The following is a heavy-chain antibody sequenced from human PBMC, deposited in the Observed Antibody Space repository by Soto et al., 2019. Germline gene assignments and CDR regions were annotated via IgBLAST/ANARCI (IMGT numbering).Heavy chain of an antibody. CDR1: GYSFTSYW. CDR2: IYPGDSDT. D-gene: IGHD2-2*01. V-gene: IGHV5-51*01. J-gene: IGHJ5*02. CDR3: ARGYCTTTICDPWFDP. Sequence: GESLKISCTGVGYSFTSYWIAWVRQMPGKGLEWMGIIYPGDSDTGYSPSFQGQVTISADKSITTVYLQWSSLKASDTAMYYCARGYCTTTICDPWFDPWGQGTLVTVSS.